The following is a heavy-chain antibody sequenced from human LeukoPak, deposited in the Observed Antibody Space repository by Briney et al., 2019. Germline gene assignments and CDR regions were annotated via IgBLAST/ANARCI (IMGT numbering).Heavy chain of an antibody. CDR1: GFTFSSCA. D-gene: IGHD6-13*01. CDR3: ARGPPNMAAVGTRLLDY. Sequence: PGGSLRLSCAASGFTFSSCAMTWVRQAPGKGLEWVSAISGHRGNTYYADSVKGRFTISRDNSKNTLYLQMNSLRAEDTAVYYCARGPPNMAAVGTRLLDYWGQGTLVIVSS. J-gene: IGHJ4*02. V-gene: IGHV3-23*01. CDR2: ISGHRGNT.